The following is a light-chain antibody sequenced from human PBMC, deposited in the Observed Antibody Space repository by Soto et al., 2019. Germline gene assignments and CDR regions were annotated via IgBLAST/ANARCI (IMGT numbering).Light chain of an antibody. J-gene: IGLJ3*02. CDR3: SSYTSSTTSVM. Sequence: QSALTQPASVSGSPGQSITISCTGTSSDVGGYNYVSWYQQHPGKAPKLMISEVNIRPSGVSKRFSGSKSGNTASLTISGLHAEDEADYYCSSYTSSTTSVMFGGGTQLTVL. V-gene: IGLV2-14*01. CDR1: SSDVGGYNY. CDR2: EVN.